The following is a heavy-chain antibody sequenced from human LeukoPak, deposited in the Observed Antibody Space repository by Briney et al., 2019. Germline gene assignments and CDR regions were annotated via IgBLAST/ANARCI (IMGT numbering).Heavy chain of an antibody. J-gene: IGHJ4*02. CDR1: GYTGSSHG. D-gene: IGHD2-15*01. Sequence: GASVKRSGEASGYTGSSHGYMWVRRAPTQGLDWMGRISADDGDTKYEQKIEGRITMTTDTATITAYMELMSLRSDDTAVYYCARDRGSYCSGGSCYGPHIDYWGQGTLVTVSS. CDR3: ARDRGSYCSGGSCYGPHIDY. V-gene: IGHV1-18*01. CDR2: ISADDGDT.